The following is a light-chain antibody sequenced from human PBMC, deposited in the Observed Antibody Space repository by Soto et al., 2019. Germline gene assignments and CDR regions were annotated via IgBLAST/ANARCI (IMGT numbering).Light chain of an antibody. CDR1: QSISGL. J-gene: IGKJ1*01. V-gene: IGKV1-5*03. Sequence: DIQMTQSPSTLSAPVGDRVTITCRASQSISGLLAWYQQKPGKAPKLLIYKASGLESGVPSRFSGSGSGTEFTLTINGLQPDDFATYYCQQYNTFWTFGQGTKVEVK. CDR2: KAS. CDR3: QQYNTFWT.